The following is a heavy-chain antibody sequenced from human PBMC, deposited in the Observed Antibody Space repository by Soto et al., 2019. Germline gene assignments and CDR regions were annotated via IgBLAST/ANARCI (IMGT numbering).Heavy chain of an antibody. V-gene: IGHV3-23*01. CDR3: AKVYTVDHPTLAN. D-gene: IGHD6-19*01. CDR2: ISGSGGST. Sequence: EVQLLESGGGLVQPGGSLRLSCAASGFTFSSYAMSWVRQAPGKGLEWVSAISGSGGSTYYADSVKGRFTISRDNSKNTLYLQMDSLKTEDTAVYYCAKVYTVDHPTLANWGQGTLVTVSP. J-gene: IGHJ4*02. CDR1: GFTFSSYA.